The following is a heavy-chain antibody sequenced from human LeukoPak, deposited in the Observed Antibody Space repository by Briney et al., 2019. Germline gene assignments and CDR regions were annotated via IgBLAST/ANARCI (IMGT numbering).Heavy chain of an antibody. Sequence: SETLSLTCTVSGGSISSSSYYWGWIRQPPGKGLEWIGSIYYSGSTYYNPSLKSRVTISVDTSKNQFSLKLSSVTAADTAVYYCAREKLGDYDYYDSSGYYFYFDYWGQGTLATVSS. CDR3: AREKLGDYDYYDSSGYYFYFDY. CDR1: GGSISSSSYY. V-gene: IGHV4-39*07. J-gene: IGHJ4*02. CDR2: IYYSGST. D-gene: IGHD3-22*01.